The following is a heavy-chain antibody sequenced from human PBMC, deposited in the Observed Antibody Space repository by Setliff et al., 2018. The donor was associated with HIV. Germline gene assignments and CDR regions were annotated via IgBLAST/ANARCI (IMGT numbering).Heavy chain of an antibody. V-gene: IGHV1-69*13. J-gene: IGHJ5*02. CDR2: IIPMFGSA. Sequence: SVKVSCKASGYTFTSYGISWVRQAPGQGLDWMGGIIPMFGSANYAQKFQGRLTITADESTTTVYMELSRFRSEDTAVYYCARGRYYDSGTYFTETWGQGTLVTVSS. D-gene: IGHD3-10*01. CDR3: ARGRYYDSGTYFTET. CDR1: GYTFTSYG.